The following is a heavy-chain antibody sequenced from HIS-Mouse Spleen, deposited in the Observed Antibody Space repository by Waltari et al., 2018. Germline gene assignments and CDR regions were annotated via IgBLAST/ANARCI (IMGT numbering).Heavy chain of an antibody. CDR1: GFTVSSNY. J-gene: IGHJ4*02. D-gene: IGHD1-26*01. CDR2: IYSSDST. CDR3: ARFTPVSGSFDY. V-gene: IGHV3-66*01. Sequence: EVQLVESGGGLVQPGGSLRLSCAASGFTVSSNYMSWVSQAQGKGWEWVSVIYSSDSTYYADSVKGRFTISRDNSKNTLYLQMNSLRAEDTAVYYCARFTPVSGSFDYWGQGTLVTVSS.